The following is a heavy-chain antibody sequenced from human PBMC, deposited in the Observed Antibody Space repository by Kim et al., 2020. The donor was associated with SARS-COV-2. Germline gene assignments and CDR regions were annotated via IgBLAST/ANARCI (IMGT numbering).Heavy chain of an antibody. CDR3: ARGMFRNGFDV. CDR2: RMRGVGTI. D-gene: IGHD3-10*02. Sequence: GGSLRLSCAASGFTYSKFGINWELQQLKLRKTLGSRRMRGVGTIHYADSVKGRFTLSRDNAENTLFLHMNSLRAEDMAVYYCARGMFRNGFDVWGQGTTVTVSS. V-gene: IGHV3-74*01. J-gene: IGHJ6*02. CDR1: GFTYSKFG.